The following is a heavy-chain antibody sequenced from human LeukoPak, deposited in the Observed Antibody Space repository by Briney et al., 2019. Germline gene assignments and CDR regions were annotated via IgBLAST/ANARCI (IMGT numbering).Heavy chain of an antibody. CDR3: ATDDYYDSSGLN. D-gene: IGHD3-22*01. J-gene: IGHJ4*02. Sequence: ASVKVSCKASGYTFTGCYMHWVRQAPGQGLEWMGWINPNSGGTNYAQKFQGRVTMTRDTSISTAYMELSRLRSDDTAVYYCATDDYYDSSGLNWGQGTLVTVSS. CDR2: INPNSGGT. CDR1: GYTFTGCY. V-gene: IGHV1-2*02.